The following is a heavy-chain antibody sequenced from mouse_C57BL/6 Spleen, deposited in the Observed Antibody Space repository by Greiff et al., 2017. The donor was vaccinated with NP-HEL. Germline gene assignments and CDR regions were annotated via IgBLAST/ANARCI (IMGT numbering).Heavy chain of an antibody. CDR1: GYAFSSSW. J-gene: IGHJ3*01. CDR2: IYPGDGDT. Sequence: QVQLQQSGPELVKPGASVKISCKASGYAFSSSWMNWVKQRPGKGLEWIGRIYPGDGDTNYNGKSKGKATLTADKSSSPAYMQLSSLTSEDSAVYFCARSNWDEGGFAYWGQGTLVTVSA. D-gene: IGHD4-1*02. V-gene: IGHV1-82*01. CDR3: ARSNWDEGGFAY.